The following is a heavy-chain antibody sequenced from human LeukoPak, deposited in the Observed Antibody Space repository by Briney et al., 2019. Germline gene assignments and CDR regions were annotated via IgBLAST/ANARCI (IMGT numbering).Heavy chain of an antibody. CDR1: GFTFSSYA. D-gene: IGHD2-2*01. Sequence: GGSLRLSCAASGFTFSSYAMTWVRQAPGNSLELVSVISGSDTSTYYADSVRGRFTISRDNSKNTLYLQMNSLRAEDTAVYHCAKGLSTSCYSAMDVWGQGTTLTVSS. J-gene: IGHJ6*02. CDR3: AKGLSTSCYSAMDV. V-gene: IGHV3-23*01. CDR2: ISGSDTST.